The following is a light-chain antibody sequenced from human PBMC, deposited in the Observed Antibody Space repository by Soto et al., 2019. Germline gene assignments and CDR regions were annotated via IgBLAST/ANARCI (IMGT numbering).Light chain of an antibody. CDR3: QQSFSTPWT. CDR1: QNIRSY. J-gene: IGKJ1*01. V-gene: IGKV1-39*01. CDR2: AVS. Sequence: DIQMTQSPSSLSASVGGRVTIICRASQNIRSYLNWYQQKPGKAPKLLLYAVSGLQSGVPSRISGSGSGTVFTLTISSLQPEDFATYYCQQSFSTPWTFGQGTKVEIK.